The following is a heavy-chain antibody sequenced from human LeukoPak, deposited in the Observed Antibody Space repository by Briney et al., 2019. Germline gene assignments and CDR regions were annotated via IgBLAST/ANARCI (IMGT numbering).Heavy chain of an antibody. CDR2: ITSSGAAT. D-gene: IGHD1-26*01. Sequence: PGGSLRLSCAASGFTFSSYAMSWVRQAPGKGLEWVSSITSSGAATYYADSVKGRFTISRDNSDNTLYLQMNSLRAEDTAVYYCAKVGATRFDYWGQGTLVTVSS. CDR3: AKVGATRFDY. CDR1: GFTFSSYA. J-gene: IGHJ4*02. V-gene: IGHV3-23*01.